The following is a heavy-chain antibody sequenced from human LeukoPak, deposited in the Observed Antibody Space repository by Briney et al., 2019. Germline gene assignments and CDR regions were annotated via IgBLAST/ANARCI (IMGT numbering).Heavy chain of an antibody. Sequence: SETLSLTCAVSGGSISTSNYYWGWIRQPPGKGLEWIGNIFYSGSTYYSPSLRSRVTISVDTSKNQFSLKLSSVTAADTAVYYCARRTYYYYMDVWGKGTTVTISS. J-gene: IGHJ6*03. V-gene: IGHV4-39*01. CDR3: ARRTYYYYMDV. CDR2: IFYSGST. CDR1: GGSISTSNYY.